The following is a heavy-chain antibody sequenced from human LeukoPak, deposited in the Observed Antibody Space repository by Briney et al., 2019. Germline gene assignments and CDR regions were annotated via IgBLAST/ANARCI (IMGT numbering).Heavy chain of an antibody. CDR3: ARDGNWNDVPHDY. V-gene: IGHV3-11*01. CDR1: GFSVSSNH. Sequence: GGSLRLSCAASGFSVSSNHMSWVRQAPGKGLEWVSYISSSGSTIYYADSVKGRFTISRDNAKNSLYLQMNSLRAEDTALYYCARDGNWNDVPHDYWGQGTLVTVSS. J-gene: IGHJ4*02. D-gene: IGHD1-1*01. CDR2: ISSSGSTI.